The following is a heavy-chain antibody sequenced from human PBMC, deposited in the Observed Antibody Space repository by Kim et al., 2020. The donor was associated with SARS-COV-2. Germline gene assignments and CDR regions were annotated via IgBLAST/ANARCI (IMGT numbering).Heavy chain of an antibody. CDR1: GLTFDNYA. CDR3: AKVSVAGGYYYYGLDV. V-gene: IGHV3-23*01. J-gene: IGHJ6*02. CDR2: ISGSGGYT. D-gene: IGHD6-19*01. Sequence: GGSLRLSCAASGLTFDNYAMSWVRQAPGKGLEWVSTISGSGGYTFYADSVQGRFTISRDNSKNTLYPQMYSLRAEDTAVYYCAKVSVAGGYYYYGLDVWGPGTTVTVSS.